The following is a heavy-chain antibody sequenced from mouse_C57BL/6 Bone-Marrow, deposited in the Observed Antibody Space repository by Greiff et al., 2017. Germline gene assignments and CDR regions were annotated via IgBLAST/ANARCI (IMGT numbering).Heavy chain of an antibody. J-gene: IGHJ3*01. Sequence: QVQLQQSGAELVRPGTSVKMSCKASGYTFTNYWIGWAKQRPGHGLEWIGDVYPGGGYTNYNEKFKGKATLTADKSSSTAYMQFSSLTSDDSAIYYCATYDYDGGAWFAYWGQGTLVTVSA. CDR3: ATYDYDGGAWFAY. D-gene: IGHD2-4*01. CDR1: GYTFTNYW. CDR2: VYPGGGYT. V-gene: IGHV1-63*01.